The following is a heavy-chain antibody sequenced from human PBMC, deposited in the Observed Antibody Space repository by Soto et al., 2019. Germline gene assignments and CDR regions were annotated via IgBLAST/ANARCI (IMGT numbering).Heavy chain of an antibody. Sequence: SETLSLTCAVYGGSFSGYYCSWIRQPPGKGLEWIGEINHSGSTNYNPSLKSRGTISVDTSKKQISLKLSSVTAADTAVYFCARRRDYYGSGSYWNFREEGKDFDDWGQGTLVTVSS. V-gene: IGHV4-34*01. CDR2: INHSGST. CDR3: ARRRDYYGSGSYWNFREEGKDFDD. CDR1: GGSFSGYY. D-gene: IGHD3-10*01. J-gene: IGHJ4*02.